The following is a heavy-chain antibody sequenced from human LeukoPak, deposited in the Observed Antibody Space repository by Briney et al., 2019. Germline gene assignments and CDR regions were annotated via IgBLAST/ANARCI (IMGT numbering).Heavy chain of an antibody. CDR2: ISGSGGST. J-gene: IGHJ4*02. Sequence: GGSLRLSYAASGFTFSSYAVSWVRQAPGKGLEWVSAISGSGGSTYYADSVNGRFTISRDNYKNTMYLQMNSLRAEDTAVYYCAKDIRFGVRGVITIDYWGQGTLVTVSS. CDR3: AKDIRFGVRGVITIDY. CDR1: GFTFSSYA. D-gene: IGHD3-10*01. V-gene: IGHV3-23*01.